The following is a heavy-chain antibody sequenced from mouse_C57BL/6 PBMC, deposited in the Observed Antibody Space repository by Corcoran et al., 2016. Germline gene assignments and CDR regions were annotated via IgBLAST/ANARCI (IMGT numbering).Heavy chain of an antibody. V-gene: IGHV8-12*01. D-gene: IGHD4-1*01. J-gene: IGHJ1*03. Sequence: QVTLKESGPGILQSSQTLSLTCSFSGFSLSTSGMGVSWIRQPSGKGLEWLAHIYWDDDKRYNPSLKSRLTISKDTSRNQVFLKITSVDTAVTATYYCARRGANWDVSWYFDVWGTGTTVTVSS. CDR2: IYWDDDK. CDR3: ARRGANWDVSWYFDV. CDR1: GFSLSTSGMG.